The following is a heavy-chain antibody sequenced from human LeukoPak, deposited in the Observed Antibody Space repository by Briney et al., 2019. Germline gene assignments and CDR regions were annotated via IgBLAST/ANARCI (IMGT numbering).Heavy chain of an antibody. Sequence: GGSLTLPCAASGFTFSSYHMHWVRQAPGKGLEWVAVISYDLDKKYYADSVKGRFPISRDNSKTTVYLQMNSLRAEDTAVYYCAKQDRDWLRDYHYYMDVWGKGTTVTISS. V-gene: IGHV3-30*18. D-gene: IGHD3-9*01. J-gene: IGHJ6*03. CDR3: AKQDRDWLRDYHYYMDV. CDR1: GFTFSSYH. CDR2: ISYDLDKK.